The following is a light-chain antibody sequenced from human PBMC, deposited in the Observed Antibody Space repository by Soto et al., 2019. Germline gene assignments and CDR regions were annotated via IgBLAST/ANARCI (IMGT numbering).Light chain of an antibody. Sequence: QSALTQPASVSGSPGQSITISCTGTSSDVGGYNYVSWYQHHPGKAPKLMIYEVSNRPSGVSNRFSGSESGNTASLTISGLQAEDEADYYCSSYTRSSTFYVFGTGTKVT. CDR3: SSYTRSSTFYV. V-gene: IGLV2-14*01. CDR2: EVS. CDR1: SSDVGGYNY. J-gene: IGLJ1*01.